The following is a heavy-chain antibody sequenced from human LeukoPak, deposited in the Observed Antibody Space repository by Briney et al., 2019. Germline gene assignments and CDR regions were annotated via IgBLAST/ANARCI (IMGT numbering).Heavy chain of an antibody. D-gene: IGHD3-10*01. Sequence: VASVKVSCKASGYTFTGYYMHWVRQAPGQGLERMGWINPNSGGTNYAQKFQGWVTMTRDTSISTAYMELSRLRSDDTAVYYCARGSLLWFGELVTNTNFDYWGQGTLVTVSS. CDR2: INPNSGGT. CDR1: GYTFTGYY. J-gene: IGHJ4*02. V-gene: IGHV1-2*04. CDR3: ARGSLLWFGELVTNTNFDY.